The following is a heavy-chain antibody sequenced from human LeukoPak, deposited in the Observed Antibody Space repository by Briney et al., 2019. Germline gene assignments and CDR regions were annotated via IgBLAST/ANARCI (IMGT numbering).Heavy chain of an antibody. CDR2: INPNSGGT. V-gene: IGHV1-2*06. CDR1: GNTFTAYY. CDR3: ASDQAGSVNSFDP. Sequence: ASVKVSCKASGNTFTAYYIHWVRQAPGQRLDRMGRINPNSGGTDYAQNFRGRVTLTRDTSISTAYMDLTRLRSDDTAVYYCASDQAGSVNSFDPWGQGTLVTVSS. J-gene: IGHJ5*02.